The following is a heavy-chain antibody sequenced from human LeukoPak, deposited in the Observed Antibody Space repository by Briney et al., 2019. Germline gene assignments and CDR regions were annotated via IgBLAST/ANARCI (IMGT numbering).Heavy chain of an antibody. V-gene: IGHV3-30*02. D-gene: IGHD4-17*01. J-gene: IGHJ4*02. Sequence: GGSLRLSCAASGFTFSIYDMHWVRQAPGKGLEWVAFIRYDGSKEYYADSVKGRFTISRDNSKNTLYLQMNSLRTEDTAVYYCAKSPTYGRFDYWGQGTLVTVSS. CDR1: GFTFSIYD. CDR2: IRYDGSKE. CDR3: AKSPTYGRFDY.